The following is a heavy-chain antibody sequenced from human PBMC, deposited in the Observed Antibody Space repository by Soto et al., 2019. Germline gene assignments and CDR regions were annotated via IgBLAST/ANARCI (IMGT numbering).Heavy chain of an antibody. Sequence: PGGSLRLSCAASEFSFSSYAMHWIRQAPGKGLEWVAVISFDGNIIHYADSVKGRFIISRDNSKNTLYLQMHSLSGEDTAVYYCETNFDTITYYFDYWGQGTLVTVSS. CDR2: ISFDGNII. J-gene: IGHJ4*02. CDR1: EFSFSSYA. V-gene: IGHV3-30-3*01. CDR3: ETNFDTITYYFDY.